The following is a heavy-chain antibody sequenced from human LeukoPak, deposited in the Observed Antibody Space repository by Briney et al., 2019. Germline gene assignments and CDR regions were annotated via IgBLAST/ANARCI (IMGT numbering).Heavy chain of an antibody. CDR2: IWYDGSNK. CDR3: ARDRRWLQFKYYYYYGMDV. D-gene: IGHD5-24*01. J-gene: IGHJ6*02. V-gene: IGHV3-33*01. CDR1: GFTFSSYG. Sequence: PGGSLRLSCAASGFTFSSYGMHWVRQAPGKGLEWVAVIWYDGSNKYYADSVKSRFTISRDNSKNTLYLQMNSLRAEDTAVYYCARDRRWLQFKYYYYYGMDVWGQGTTVTVSS.